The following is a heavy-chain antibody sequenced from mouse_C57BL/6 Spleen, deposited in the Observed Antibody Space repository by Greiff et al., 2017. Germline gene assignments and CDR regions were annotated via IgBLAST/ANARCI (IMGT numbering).Heavy chain of an antibody. D-gene: IGHD2-2*01. CDR2: IYPSDSET. CDR1: GYTFTSYW. J-gene: IGHJ2*01. V-gene: IGHV1-61*01. CDR3: AREGLPYYCDY. Sequence: QVQLQQPGAELVRPGSSVKLSCKASGYTFTSYWMDWVKQRPGQGLEWIGNIYPSDSETHYNQKFKDKATLTVEKSSSTAYMQLSSLTSEDAADYYGAREGLPYYCDYWGQGTTLTVSS.